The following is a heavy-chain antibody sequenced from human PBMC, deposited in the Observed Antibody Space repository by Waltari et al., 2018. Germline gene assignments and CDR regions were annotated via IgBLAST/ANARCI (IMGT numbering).Heavy chain of an antibody. CDR1: GGTFSSYA. Sequence: QVQLVQSGAEVKKPGSSVKVSCKASGGTFSSYANSWVRQAPGQGLEWMGGIIPIFGTANYAQKFQGRVTITADESTSTAYMELSSLRSEDTAVYYCATRGAYCGGDCYPGRYYFDYWGQGTLVTVSS. CDR2: IIPIFGTA. J-gene: IGHJ4*02. CDR3: ATRGAYCGGDCYPGRYYFDY. D-gene: IGHD2-21*02. V-gene: IGHV1-69*12.